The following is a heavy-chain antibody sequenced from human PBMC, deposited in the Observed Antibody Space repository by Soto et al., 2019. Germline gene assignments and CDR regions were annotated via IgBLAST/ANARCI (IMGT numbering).Heavy chain of an antibody. Sequence: ASVKVSCKASGYTFTSYGISWVLQSAVQWLEWMGCISAYNGNTNYAQKLQGRVTMTTDTSTSTAYMELRSLRSDDTAVYYCARGSEQQLIRFDPWGQGTLVTVSS. CDR1: GYTFTSYG. V-gene: IGHV1-18*01. CDR2: ISAYNGNT. CDR3: ARGSEQQLIRFDP. D-gene: IGHD6-13*01. J-gene: IGHJ5*02.